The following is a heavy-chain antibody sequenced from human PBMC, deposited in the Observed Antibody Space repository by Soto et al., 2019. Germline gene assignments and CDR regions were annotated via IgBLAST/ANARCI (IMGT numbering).Heavy chain of an antibody. D-gene: IGHD2-15*01. CDR3: ARGGGYCDTTACYPAGDY. V-gene: IGHV4-34*01. CDR1: GGSVCGYY. J-gene: IGHJ4*02. Sequence: KDSETPSLSCAVCGGSVCGYYWSWIRQPPGKGLEWIGEINHSGSTDYDPSLKSRVTISVDKPENQFSLKLSSVTAADTAVYYCARGGGYCDTTACYPAGDYWGQGALVTVSS. CDR2: INHSGST.